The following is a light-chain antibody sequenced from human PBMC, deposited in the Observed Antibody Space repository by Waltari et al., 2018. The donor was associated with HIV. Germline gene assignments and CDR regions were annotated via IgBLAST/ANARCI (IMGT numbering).Light chain of an antibody. CDR3: AVWDDRLSGRL. CDR1: SSSVRNNS. Sequence: VLAQPRSGSGVPGPSVNIACSGRSSSVRNNSVHWYQQVTGVAPKLLIYRNNQRPSGVPDRFSGSKSGTSASLAISGLRTEDEAEYYCAVWDDRLSGRLFGGGTKVTVL. J-gene: IGLJ2*01. CDR2: RNN. V-gene: IGLV1-47*01.